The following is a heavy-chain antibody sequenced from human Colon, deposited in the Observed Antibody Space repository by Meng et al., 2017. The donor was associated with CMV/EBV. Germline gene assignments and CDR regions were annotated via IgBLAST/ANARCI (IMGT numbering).Heavy chain of an antibody. J-gene: IGHJ4*02. CDR1: GYTFTGYY. V-gene: IGHV1-2*02. Sequence: ASVKVSCKASGYTFTGYYMHWVRQAPGQGLEWMGWINPNSGGTNYAQKFQGRVTMTRDTSISTAYMELSRLRSDDTAVYYCARGSYNFWSGYYENFDYWGQGTLVTVSS. CDR3: ARGSYNFWSGYYENFDY. CDR2: INPNSGGT. D-gene: IGHD3-3*01.